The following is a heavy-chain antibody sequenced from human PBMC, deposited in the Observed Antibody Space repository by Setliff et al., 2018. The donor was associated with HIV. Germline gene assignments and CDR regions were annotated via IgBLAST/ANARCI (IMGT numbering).Heavy chain of an antibody. CDR2: ISAFNGNI. CDR3: TRTTNGDSSSYLYYFFMDV. J-gene: IGHJ6*04. CDR1: GYTFRDYG. V-gene: IGHV1-18*01. Sequence: ASVKVSCKASGYTFRDYGISWVRQAPRQGLEWVGRISAFNGNINYAQKFQGRVTMTTDTSTGTAYMELRNLRSEDTAVYYCTRTTNGDSSSYLYYFFMDVWGKGTTVTVSS. D-gene: IGHD4-17*01.